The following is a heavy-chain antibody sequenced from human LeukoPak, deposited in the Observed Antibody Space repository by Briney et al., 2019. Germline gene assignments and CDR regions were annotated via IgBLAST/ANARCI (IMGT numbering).Heavy chain of an antibody. CDR1: GFTFSDYG. J-gene: IGHJ5*02. CDR2: ISDSGEVT. Sequence: GGSLRLSRGVSGFTFSDYGMSWVRQAPGQGLEWVASISDSGEVTFKADSVKGRFTISRDNSKNALYLQMNYLRAEDTAVYYCAKGASYYSFDPWGQGTQVAVSP. CDR3: AKGASYYSFDP. D-gene: IGHD3-10*01. V-gene: IGHV3-23*01.